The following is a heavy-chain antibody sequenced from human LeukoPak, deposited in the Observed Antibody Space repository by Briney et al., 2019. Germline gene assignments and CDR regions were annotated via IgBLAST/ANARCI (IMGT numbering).Heavy chain of an antibody. CDR3: ARDPLAYCGGDCYYSYGMDV. CDR2: ITPIFGTA. CDR1: GGTFSSNA. J-gene: IGHJ6*02. V-gene: IGHV1-69*13. Sequence: SVKVSCKTSGGTFSSNAISWVRQAPGQGLEWMGGITPIFGTANYAQKFQGRVTITADESTSTAYMELSSLRSEDTAVYYCARDPLAYCGGDCYYSYGMDVWGQGTTVTVSS. D-gene: IGHD2-21*02.